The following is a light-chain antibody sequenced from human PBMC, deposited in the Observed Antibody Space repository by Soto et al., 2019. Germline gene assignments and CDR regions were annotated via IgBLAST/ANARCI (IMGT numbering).Light chain of an antibody. CDR1: QSVRSS. CDR3: QQRSDWPPELA. CDR2: DAS. Sequence: EIVLTQSPATLSLSPGDRATLSCRASQSVRSSLAWFQQKPGQAPRLLIYDASKRATGIPARFSGSASGADFTLTISSLEPGDFAVYYCQQRSDWPPELAFGGGTKVDIX. V-gene: IGKV3-11*01. J-gene: IGKJ4*01.